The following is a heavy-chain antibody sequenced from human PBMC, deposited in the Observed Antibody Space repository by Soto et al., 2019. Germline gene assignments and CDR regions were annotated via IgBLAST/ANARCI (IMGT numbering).Heavy chain of an antibody. V-gene: IGHV3-30-3*01. CDR2: ISYDGSNK. Sequence: QVQLVESGGGVVQPGRSLRLSCAASGFTFSSYAMHWVRQAPGKGLEWVAVISYDGSNKYYADSVKGRFTISRDNSKNTRYLQRNSLKAEDTAVYYCARGRAGTVTAGDFDYWGQGTLVTVSS. J-gene: IGHJ4*02. CDR1: GFTFSSYA. CDR3: ARGRAGTVTAGDFDY. D-gene: IGHD3-10*01.